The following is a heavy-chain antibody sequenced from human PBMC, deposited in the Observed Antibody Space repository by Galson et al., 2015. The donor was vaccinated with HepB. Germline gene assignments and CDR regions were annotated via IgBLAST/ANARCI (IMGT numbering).Heavy chain of an antibody. CDR1: GYTFTSYA. D-gene: IGHD1-26*01. CDR3: ARQWDDWFDP. J-gene: IGHJ5*02. CDR2: IHGGSGNT. Sequence: SVKVSCKASGYTFTSYAMHWVRQAPGQRLEWMGWIHGGSGNTEYSQDFQGRITITRDTSPTGVYMELSSLRSEDTAVYYCARQWDDWFDPWGQGTLVTVSS. V-gene: IGHV1-3*01.